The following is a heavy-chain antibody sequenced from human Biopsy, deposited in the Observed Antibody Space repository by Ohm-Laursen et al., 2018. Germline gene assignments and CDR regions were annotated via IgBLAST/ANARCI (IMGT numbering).Heavy chain of an antibody. Sequence: GSLVKVSCKTSGYAFDTDGITWVRQAPGQGLEWMGWVSGYNGNTNYAQKLHGRVTMTIDTSTSTAYMELRSLRSDDTAVYFCAKGGLSSGPLGYWGQGTLVTVSS. J-gene: IGHJ4*02. CDR1: GYAFDTDG. CDR3: AKGGLSSGPLGY. CDR2: VSGYNGNT. D-gene: IGHD6-19*01. V-gene: IGHV1-18*01.